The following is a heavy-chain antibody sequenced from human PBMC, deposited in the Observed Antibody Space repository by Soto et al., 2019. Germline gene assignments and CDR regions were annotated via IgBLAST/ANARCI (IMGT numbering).Heavy chain of an antibody. Sequence: GGSLRLSCAASGFTFSSYAMSWVRQAPGKGLEWVSAISGSGGSTYYADSVKGRFTISRDNSKNTLYLQMKSLRAEDTAVYYCAKVYYGSGSNWFDPWGQGTLVTVSS. CDR3: AKVYYGSGSNWFDP. CDR1: GFTFSSYA. D-gene: IGHD3-10*01. V-gene: IGHV3-23*01. CDR2: ISGSGGST. J-gene: IGHJ5*02.